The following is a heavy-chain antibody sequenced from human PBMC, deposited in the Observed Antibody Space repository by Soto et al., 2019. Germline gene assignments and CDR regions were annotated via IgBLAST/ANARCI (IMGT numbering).Heavy chain of an antibody. CDR1: GGTFSSHT. D-gene: IGHD4-17*01. Sequence: QAQLVQSGAEVKKPGSSVKVSSKASGGTFSSHTFSWVRQAPGQGLEWMGRIIPALGTATYAQKFQGRVTITADESATTVYMELNSLRSEDTAVYYCARPDFGDYWYFDLWGRGTLVTVSS. CDR2: IIPALGTA. V-gene: IGHV1-69*08. J-gene: IGHJ2*01. CDR3: ARPDFGDYWYFDL.